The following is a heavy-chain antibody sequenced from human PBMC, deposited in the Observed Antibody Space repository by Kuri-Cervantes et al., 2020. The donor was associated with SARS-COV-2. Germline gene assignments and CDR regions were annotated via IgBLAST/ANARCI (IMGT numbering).Heavy chain of an antibody. J-gene: IGHJ4*02. CDR2: INTNTGNP. CDR3: ASGPARAWQMPTGYFDY. D-gene: IGHD2-2*01. CDR1: GYTFTSYD. Sequence: ASVKVSCKASGYTFTSYDINWVRQATGQGLEWMGWINTNTGNPTYAQGFTGRFVFSLDTSVSTAYLQISSLKAEDTAVYYCASGPARAWQMPTGYFDYWGQGTLVTVSS. V-gene: IGHV7-4-1*02.